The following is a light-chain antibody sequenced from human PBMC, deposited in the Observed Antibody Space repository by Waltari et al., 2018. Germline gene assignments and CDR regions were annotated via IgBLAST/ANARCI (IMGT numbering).Light chain of an antibody. V-gene: IGLV2-23*02. Sequence: QSALTQPASVSGSPGQSITISCTGTRSDVGGYNYVSWYQQHPGKAPKLMIYDVSKRPSGVSNRFSGSKSGNTASLTISGLQAEDEADYYCCSYAGSSTFLVVFGGGTKLTVL. CDR3: CSYAGSSTFLVV. CDR2: DVS. CDR1: RSDVGGYNY. J-gene: IGLJ2*01.